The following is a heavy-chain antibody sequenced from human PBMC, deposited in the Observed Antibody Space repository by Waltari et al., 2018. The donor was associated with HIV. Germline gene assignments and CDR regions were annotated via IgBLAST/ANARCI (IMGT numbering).Heavy chain of an antibody. J-gene: IGHJ3*02. CDR1: GGSISSGGYY. D-gene: IGHD3-22*01. Sequence: QVQLQESGPGLVKPSQTLSLTCTVSGGSISSGGYYWSWIRQHPGKGLEWIGYSYYSGATYLNPSLKSRVTISVDTSKNQFSLKRSSVTAADTAVYYCARDALRSDSSGSRAFDIWGQGTMVTVSS. V-gene: IGHV4-31*03. CDR3: ARDALRSDSSGSRAFDI. CDR2: SYYSGAT.